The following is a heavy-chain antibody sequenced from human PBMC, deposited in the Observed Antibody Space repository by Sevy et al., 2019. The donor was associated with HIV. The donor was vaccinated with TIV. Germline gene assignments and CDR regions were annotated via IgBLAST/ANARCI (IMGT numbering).Heavy chain of an antibody. CDR1: GFTFSSYR. D-gene: IGHD3-16*01. CDR2: ISSTSDYI. V-gene: IGHV3-21*01. J-gene: IGHJ4*02. Sequence: GGSLRLSCAASGFTFSSYRMTWVRQAPGKGLEWVSCISSTSDYINYADSVKGRFTISRDNAKNLLYLQMDSLRAEDTAVYYCARAVMERSTGRSDSWGQGTLVTVSS. CDR3: ARAVMERSTGRSDS.